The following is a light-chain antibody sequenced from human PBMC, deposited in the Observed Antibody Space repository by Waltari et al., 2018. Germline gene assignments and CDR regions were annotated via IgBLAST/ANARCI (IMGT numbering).Light chain of an antibody. CDR1: QSVSRT. J-gene: IGKJ1*01. CDR2: GAS. CDR3: QHYVRLPAT. V-gene: IGKV3-20*01. Sequence: ELVFTQSPGTLAFSPAERANPSCRASQSVSRTLAWYQQKPGQAPTLLIYGASISATGIPDRFTGSGSGTDFSLTISSLEPEDFAIYFCQHYVRLPATFGQGTKVEIK.